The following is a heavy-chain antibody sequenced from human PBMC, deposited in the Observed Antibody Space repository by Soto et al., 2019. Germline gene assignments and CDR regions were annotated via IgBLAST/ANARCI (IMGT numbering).Heavy chain of an antibody. V-gene: IGHV1-69*13. J-gene: IGHJ4*02. CDR2: IIPIFGTA. CDR1: GGTFSSYA. D-gene: IGHD6-19*01. CDR3: ARGTGYSSGWFHYFDY. Sequence: SVKVSCRASGGTFSSYAISWVRQAPGRGLEGMGGIIPIFGTANYAQKFQGRVTITADESTSTAYMELSSLRSEDTAVYYCARGTGYSSGWFHYFDYWGQGTLVTVSS.